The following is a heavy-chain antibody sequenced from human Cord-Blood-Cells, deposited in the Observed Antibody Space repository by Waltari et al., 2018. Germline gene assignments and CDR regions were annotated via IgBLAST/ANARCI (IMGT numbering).Heavy chain of an antibody. V-gene: IGHV3-30*04. CDR1: GFTFSSYA. D-gene: IGHD6-19*01. J-gene: IGHJ4*02. Sequence: QVQLVESGGGVVQPGRSLRLSWAASGFTFSSYAMHWARQAPGKGLEWVAVISYDGSNKYYADSVKGRFTISRDNSKNTLYLQMNSLRAEDTAVYYCARDPPGKQWLVPDYWGQGTLVTVSS. CDR3: ARDPPGKQWLVPDY. CDR2: ISYDGSNK.